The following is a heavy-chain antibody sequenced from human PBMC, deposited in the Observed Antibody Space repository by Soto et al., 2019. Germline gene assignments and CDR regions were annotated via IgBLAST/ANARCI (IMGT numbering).Heavy chain of an antibody. CDR3: ARPAWGLWFGYMDV. D-gene: IGHD3-10*01. V-gene: IGHV3-53*04. J-gene: IGHJ6*03. Sequence: GGSLRLSCAASGFIVSGNYMSWVLQAPGKGLEWVSVIYSGGDTYYADSVKGRFTISRHNSENTLFLQMNSLRPEDTAVYYCARPAWGLWFGYMDVWGKGTTVTVSS. CDR1: GFIVSGNY. CDR2: IYSGGDT.